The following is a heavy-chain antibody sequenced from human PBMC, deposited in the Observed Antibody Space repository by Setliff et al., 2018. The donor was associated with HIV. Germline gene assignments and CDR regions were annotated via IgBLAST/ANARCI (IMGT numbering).Heavy chain of an antibody. CDR2: IYTSGST. J-gene: IGHJ4*02. Sequence: SETLSLTCTVSGGSISSGSYYWSWIRQPAGKGLEWIGRIYTSGSTNYNPSLKSRVTISVDTSKSQFSLRLNSVTATDTALYYCARGRFHRLHRPYSGSGSLGIQYFDYWGQGTPVTVSS. CDR3: ARGRFHRLHRPYSGSGSLGIQYFDY. CDR1: GGSISSGSYY. D-gene: IGHD3-10*01. V-gene: IGHV4-61*02.